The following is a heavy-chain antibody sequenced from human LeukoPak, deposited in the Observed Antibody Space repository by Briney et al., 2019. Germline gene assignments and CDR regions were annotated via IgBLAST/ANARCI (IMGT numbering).Heavy chain of an antibody. Sequence: RGSLRLSCAASGFTFSSYAMHWVRQAPSKGLEWVAVISYDGSNKYYADSVKGRFTISRDNSKNTLYLQMNSLRAEDTAVYYCARDNRQWLGRGGYWGQGTLVTVSS. J-gene: IGHJ4*02. D-gene: IGHD6-19*01. CDR3: ARDNRQWLGRGGY. CDR2: ISYDGSNK. CDR1: GFTFSSYA. V-gene: IGHV3-30-3*01.